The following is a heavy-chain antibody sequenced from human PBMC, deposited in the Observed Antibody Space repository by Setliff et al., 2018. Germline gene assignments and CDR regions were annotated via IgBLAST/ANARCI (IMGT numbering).Heavy chain of an antibody. CDR2: IYPADSDP. J-gene: IGHJ3*02. Sequence: RGESLKISCKGSGYSFTTYWIGWVRQMPGKGLELMGIIYPADSDPRYSPSFQGQVTISVDKSISTVYLHWSSLKASDTAMYYCARSPLDDAFDIWGQGTMVTVS. CDR3: ARSPLDDAFDI. CDR1: GYSFTTYW. V-gene: IGHV5-51*01.